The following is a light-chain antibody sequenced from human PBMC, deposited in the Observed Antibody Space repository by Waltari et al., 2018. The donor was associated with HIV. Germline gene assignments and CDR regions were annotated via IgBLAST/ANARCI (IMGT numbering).Light chain of an antibody. CDR2: KDN. V-gene: IGLV3-10*01. CDR3: YSTDNNGDRGV. J-gene: IGLJ2*01. Sequence: SYELTQPPSVSVSPGQTARITCSGDALPKRSAYWYQQRSGQAPVLVIYKDNKRPSGITERFSGSSSGTMATLTISGAQVEDEADYYCYSTDNNGDRGVFGGGTKVSVL. CDR1: ALPKRS.